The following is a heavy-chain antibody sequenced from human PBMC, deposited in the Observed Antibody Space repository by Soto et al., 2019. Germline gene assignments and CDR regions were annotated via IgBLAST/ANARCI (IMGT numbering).Heavy chain of an antibody. D-gene: IGHD6-13*01. CDR2: ISGSGGST. CDR3: AKDPGSSWYEIVY. J-gene: IGHJ4*02. Sequence: EVQLLESGGGLVQPGGSLRLSCAASGFTFSNYAVTWVRQAPGKGLGWVLTISGSGGSTYYADSVKGRFTISRDTSKATLYLQRNSLRAADTAVYYCAKDPGSSWYEIVYWGQGTGVTVSS. CDR1: GFTFSNYA. V-gene: IGHV3-23*01.